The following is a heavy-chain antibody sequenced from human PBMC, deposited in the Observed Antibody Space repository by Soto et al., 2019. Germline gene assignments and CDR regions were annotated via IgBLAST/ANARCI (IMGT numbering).Heavy chain of an antibody. CDR1: GFTFSSFV. D-gene: IGHD3-16*01. Sequence: EVQLFESGGGLIQPGGSLRLSCAASGFTFSSFVMSWIRQAPGKGLEWVSSISGSGDTTYYAESVKGRFTISRDNSKNTLYLRVNSLRPDDTAMYYCAKGPLGAVTLFDNWGQGTLVTVSS. CDR2: ISGSGDTT. J-gene: IGHJ4*02. V-gene: IGHV3-23*01. CDR3: AKGPLGAVTLFDN.